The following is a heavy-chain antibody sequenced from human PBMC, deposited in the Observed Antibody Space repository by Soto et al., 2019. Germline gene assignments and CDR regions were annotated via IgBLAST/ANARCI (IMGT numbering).Heavy chain of an antibody. Sequence: PGGSLRLSCAASGFTFSTYAMAWVRQAPGKGLEWVSSISGSGGVTNYADSVKGRFTISRDNSKNTLYLQINSLRAEDTAVYYCAKGYSSGLSYWGQGTLVTVSS. V-gene: IGHV3-23*01. CDR1: GFTFSTYA. D-gene: IGHD6-19*01. CDR3: AKGYSSGLSY. J-gene: IGHJ4*02. CDR2: ISGSGGVT.